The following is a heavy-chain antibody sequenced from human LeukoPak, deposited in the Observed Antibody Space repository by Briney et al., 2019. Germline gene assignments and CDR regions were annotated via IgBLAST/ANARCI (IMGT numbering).Heavy chain of an antibody. CDR1: GDSITYFY. CDR3: ARVYMVRGVIDY. D-gene: IGHD3-10*01. CDR2: ISSSGST. J-gene: IGHJ4*02. Sequence: SETLSLTCSVSGDSITYFYWSWIRQAAGKGLEWIGRISSSGSTDYNASLKSRVTMSVDTSKNQLSLKLSSVIAADTAVYYCARVYMVRGVIDYWGQGTLVTVSS. V-gene: IGHV4-4*07.